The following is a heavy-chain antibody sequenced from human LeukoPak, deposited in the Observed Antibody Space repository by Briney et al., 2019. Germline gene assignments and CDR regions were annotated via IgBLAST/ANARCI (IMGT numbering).Heavy chain of an antibody. J-gene: IGHJ6*02. Sequence: GGSLRLSCAASGFTFSSYAMHWVRQAPGKGLEWVAVISYDGSNKYYADSAKGRFTISRDNSKNTLYLQMNSLRAEDTALYYCAKGVLYYYYGMDVWGQGTTVTVSS. CDR1: GFTFSSYA. CDR3: AKGVLYYYYGMDV. V-gene: IGHV3-30-3*01. CDR2: ISYDGSNK.